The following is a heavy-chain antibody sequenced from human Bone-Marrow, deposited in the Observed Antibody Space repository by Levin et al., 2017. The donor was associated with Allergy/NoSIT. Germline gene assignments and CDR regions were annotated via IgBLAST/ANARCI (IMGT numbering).Heavy chain of an antibody. CDR2: IRSKAYGGTT. V-gene: IGHV3-49*04. CDR1: GFTFGDYA. Sequence: GGSLRLSCTASGFTFGDYAMSWVRQAPGKGLEWVGFIRSKAYGGTTEYAASVKGRFTISRDDSKSIAYLQMNSLKTEDTAVYYCTRGYDYIWGSYRYTSSGDYYCYYMDVWGKGTTVTVSS. D-gene: IGHD3-16*02. J-gene: IGHJ6*03. CDR3: TRGYDYIWGSYRYTSSGDYYCYYMDV.